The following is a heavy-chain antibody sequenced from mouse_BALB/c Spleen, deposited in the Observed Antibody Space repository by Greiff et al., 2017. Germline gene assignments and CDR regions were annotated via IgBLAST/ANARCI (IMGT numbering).Heavy chain of an antibody. Sequence: VQLKQSGPGLVKPSQSLSLSCTASGYPITSDYVWNWIRQLPGNQLEWMGYISYSGSTSYNPSLKSRIPITRDTSKNQFFLQLNSVTTEDTATYYYTIYYYGSHYLDYWGQGTTLTVSS. CDR2: ISYSGST. CDR1: GYPITSDYV. J-gene: IGHJ2*01. D-gene: IGHD1-1*01. CDR3: TIYYYGSHYLDY. V-gene: IGHV3-2*02.